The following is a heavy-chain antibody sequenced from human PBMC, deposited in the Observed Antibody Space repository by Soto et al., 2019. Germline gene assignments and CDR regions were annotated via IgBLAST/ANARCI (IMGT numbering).Heavy chain of an antibody. Sequence: SVKVSCKASGGTFSSYAISWVRQAPGQGLEWMGGIIPIFGTANCAQKFQGRVTITADESTSTAYMELSSLRSEDTAVYYCARAGYYDILTGYYSPYYYGMDVWGQGTTVTVSS. CDR1: GGTFSSYA. CDR3: ARAGYYDILTGYYSPYYYGMDV. CDR2: IIPIFGTA. V-gene: IGHV1-69*13. D-gene: IGHD3-9*01. J-gene: IGHJ6*02.